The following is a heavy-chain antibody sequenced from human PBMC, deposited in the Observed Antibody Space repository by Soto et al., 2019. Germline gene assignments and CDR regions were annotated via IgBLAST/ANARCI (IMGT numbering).Heavy chain of an antibody. J-gene: IGHJ6*02. CDR1: GDSFTSYA. CDR3: ARGATVTTYYFYGMDV. D-gene: IGHD1-1*01. V-gene: IGHV1-69*13. Sequence: SVKVSCKTSGDSFTSYAISWVRQAPGQGLEWMGAISPIFGTTNYAQKFQGRVTITADESTNTAYMEVRSLRSEDTVVYYCARGATVTTYYFYGMDVWGQGTTVTVYS. CDR2: ISPIFGTT.